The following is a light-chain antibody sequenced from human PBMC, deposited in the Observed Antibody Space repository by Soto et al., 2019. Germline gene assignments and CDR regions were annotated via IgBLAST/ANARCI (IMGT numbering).Light chain of an antibody. V-gene: IGKV3-20*01. CDR2: GAS. CDR1: QSVSSSY. Sequence: EIVLTQSPGTLSLSPGERATLSCRASQSVSSSYLAWYQQKPGQAPRLLIYGASSRATGIPDRFSGSGSGTDFTLTISSLEHADFSVYYCQQYDSSPLFTFGPGTKVDIK. CDR3: QQYDSSPLFT. J-gene: IGKJ3*01.